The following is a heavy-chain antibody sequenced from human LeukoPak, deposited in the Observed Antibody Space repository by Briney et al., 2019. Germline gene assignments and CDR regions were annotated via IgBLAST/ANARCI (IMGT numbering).Heavy chain of an antibody. CDR2: VSQSGGA. V-gene: IGHV4-34*01. J-gene: IGHJ3*02. D-gene: IGHD4-23*01. Sequence: SETLSLTCAVSGGSFSGYHCSWIRQTPGKGLEWIGEVSQSGGASYNPSLKSRVTMSVETSKNHFSLKLSSVTAADTAMYYCAGSYGGNAVGPFDIWGQGTMVTVSS. CDR1: GGSFSGYH. CDR3: AGSYGGNAVGPFDI.